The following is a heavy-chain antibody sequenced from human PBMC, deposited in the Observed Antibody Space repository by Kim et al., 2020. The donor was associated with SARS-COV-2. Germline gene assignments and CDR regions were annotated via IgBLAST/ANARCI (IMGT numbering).Heavy chain of an antibody. CDR3: AASKFGGRIATGNPPYYMDV. Sequence: GGSLRLSCAASGFTFTPFWMHWVRLAPRKGLVWVSRLSNDGKLIHYADSVKGRFTISRDNAKNALYLQMNSLRDEDTAVYYCAASKFGGRIATGNPPYYMDVWGRGTTVTVAS. D-gene: IGHD3-16*02. CDR1: GFTFTPFW. J-gene: IGHJ6*03. CDR2: LSNDGKLI. V-gene: IGHV3-74*01.